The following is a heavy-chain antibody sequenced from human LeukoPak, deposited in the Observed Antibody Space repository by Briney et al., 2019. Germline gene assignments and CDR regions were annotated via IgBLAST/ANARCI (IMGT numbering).Heavy chain of an antibody. J-gene: IGHJ4*02. CDR3: ARAKQLRVFDY. D-gene: IGHD6-6*01. V-gene: IGHV4-30-2*01. CDR2: VYHSGST. Sequence: SETLSLTCAVSGGSISSGGYSWSWIRQPPGKGLEWIGYVYHSGSTYYNPSLKSRVTISVDRSKNQFSLKLSSVTAADTAVYYCARAKQLRVFDYWGQGTLVTVSS. CDR1: GGSISSGGYS.